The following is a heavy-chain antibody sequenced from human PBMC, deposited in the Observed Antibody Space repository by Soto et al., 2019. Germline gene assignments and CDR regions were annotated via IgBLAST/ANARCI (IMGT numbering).Heavy chain of an antibody. CDR3: AKDDGRGLGFQH. V-gene: IGHV3-30*18. CDR2: ISYDGSNK. Sequence: QVQLVESGGGVVQPGRSLRLSCAASGFTFSSYGMHWVRQAPGKGLEWVAVISYDGSNKYYADSVKGRFTISRDNSKNTLYLQMNSLRAEDTAVYYCAKDDGRGLGFQHWGQCTLVTVSS. CDR1: GFTFSSYG. J-gene: IGHJ1*01. D-gene: IGHD7-27*01.